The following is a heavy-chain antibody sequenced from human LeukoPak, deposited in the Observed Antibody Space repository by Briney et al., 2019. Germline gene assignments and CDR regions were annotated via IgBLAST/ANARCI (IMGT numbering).Heavy chain of an antibody. J-gene: IGHJ5*02. CDR3: ARGYYYDSRAPGSWFDP. Sequence: SQTLSLTCAVSGGSISSGGYSWSWIRQPPGKGLEWIGYIYHSGSTYYNPSLKSRVTISVDRSKNQFSLKLSSVTAADTAVYYCARGYYYDSRAPGSWFDPWGQGTLVTVPS. D-gene: IGHD3-22*01. CDR2: IYHSGST. V-gene: IGHV4-30-2*01. CDR1: GGSISSGGYS.